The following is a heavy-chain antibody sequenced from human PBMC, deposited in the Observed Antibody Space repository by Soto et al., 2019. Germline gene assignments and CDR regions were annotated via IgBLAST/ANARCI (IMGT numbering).Heavy chain of an antibody. CDR2: ISGSGGST. V-gene: IGHV3-23*01. D-gene: IGHD3-3*01. Sequence: GGSLRLSCAASGFTFSSYAMSWVRQAPGKGLEWVSAISGSGGSTYYADSVKGRFTISRDNSKNTLYLQMNSLRAEDTAVHYCAKDSTYYDFWSGYRLPYYFDYWGQGTLVTVSS. CDR3: AKDSTYYDFWSGYRLPYYFDY. CDR1: GFTFSSYA. J-gene: IGHJ4*02.